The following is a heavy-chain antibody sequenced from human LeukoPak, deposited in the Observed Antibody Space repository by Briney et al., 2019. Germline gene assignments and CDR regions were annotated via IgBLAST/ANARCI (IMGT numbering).Heavy chain of an antibody. CDR2: ISGSGGST. J-gene: IGHJ6*04. V-gene: IGHV3-23*01. D-gene: IGHD3-16*01. Sequence: PGGTLRLSCAASGFTFNTYGMSWVRQAPGKGLEWVSAISGSGGSTYYADSVKGRFTISRDNSKNTLYLQMNSLRAEDTAVYYCAKYDPHWGNNGVEEMDVWGKGTTVTISS. CDR3: AKYDPHWGNNGVEEMDV. CDR1: GFTFNTYG.